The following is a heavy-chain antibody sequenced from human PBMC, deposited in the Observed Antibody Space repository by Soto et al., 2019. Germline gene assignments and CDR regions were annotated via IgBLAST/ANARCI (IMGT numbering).Heavy chain of an antibody. CDR3: ARDTTVTTPTYFAS. Sequence: EVQLVESGGGLVQPGGSLRLSCAASGLTVSNSYMNWVRQAPGEGLEWVSILYSDGTTYYADSVKGRFTISRDNSKNTLYLQMHSLRADDTAVYCCARDTTVTTPTYFASWGQGTLVIVSS. V-gene: IGHV3-66*01. D-gene: IGHD4-17*01. CDR1: GLTVSNSY. J-gene: IGHJ4*02. CDR2: LYSDGTT.